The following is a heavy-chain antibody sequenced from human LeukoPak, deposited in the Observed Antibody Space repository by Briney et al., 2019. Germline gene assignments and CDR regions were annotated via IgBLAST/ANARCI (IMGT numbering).Heavy chain of an antibody. CDR2: IYTSAST. CDR3: ARDHTRKDIVIVPAAMGAYYFDY. J-gene: IGHJ4*02. V-gene: IGHV4-4*07. CDR1: GGSISSYY. D-gene: IGHD2-2*01. Sequence: SETLSLTCTVSGGSISSYYWSWIRQPAGKGLEWIGRIYTSASTNYNPSLKSRVTMSVDTSKNQFSLKLSSLTAADTAVYYCARDHTRKDIVIVPAAMGAYYFDYWGQGTLVTVSS.